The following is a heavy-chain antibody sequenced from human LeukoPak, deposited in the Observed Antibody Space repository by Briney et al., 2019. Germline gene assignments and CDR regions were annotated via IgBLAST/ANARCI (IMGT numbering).Heavy chain of an antibody. D-gene: IGHD3-3*01. Sequence: PSETLSLTCAVYGGSVSGYYWSWIRQPPGKGLEWIGEINHSGSTNYNPSLKSRVTISVDTSKNQFSLKLSSVTAADTAVYYCARGGLGYYDFWSGYYIYDYWGQGTLVTVSS. CDR3: ARGGLGYYDFWSGYYIYDY. V-gene: IGHV4-34*01. CDR2: INHSGST. CDR1: GGSVSGYY. J-gene: IGHJ4*02.